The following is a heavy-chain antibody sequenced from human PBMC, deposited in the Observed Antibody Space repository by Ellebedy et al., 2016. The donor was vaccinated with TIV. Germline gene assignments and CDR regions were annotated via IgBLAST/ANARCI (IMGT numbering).Heavy chain of an antibody. CDR3: ASGFSYGLLDY. J-gene: IGHJ4*02. D-gene: IGHD5-18*01. CDR1: GGSINNYY. V-gene: IGHV4-59*01. CDR2: IYYTGDT. Sequence: MPSETLSLTCSVSGGSINNYYWTWIRQPPGKGLEWIGHIYYTGDTKYNPSFESRVTISVDTSKNQFSLKLSSVTAADTAVFYCASGFSYGLLDYWGQGTLVAVSS.